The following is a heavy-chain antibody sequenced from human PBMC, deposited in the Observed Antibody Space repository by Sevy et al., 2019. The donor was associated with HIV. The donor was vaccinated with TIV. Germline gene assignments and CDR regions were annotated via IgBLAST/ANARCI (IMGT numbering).Heavy chain of an antibody. CDR1: GYTFTSYD. CDR2: MNPNSGNT. J-gene: IGHJ3*02. CDR3: ARGHSGYDPEAFDI. Sequence: ASVKVSCKASGYTFTSYDINWVRQATGQGLEWMGWMNPNSGNTGYAQKFQGRVTITRNTSISTAYMELSSLRSEDTAVYYCARGHSGYDPEAFDIWGQGTMVTVSS. D-gene: IGHD5-12*01. V-gene: IGHV1-8*03.